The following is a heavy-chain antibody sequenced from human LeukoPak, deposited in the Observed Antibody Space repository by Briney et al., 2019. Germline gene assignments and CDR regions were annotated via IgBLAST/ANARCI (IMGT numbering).Heavy chain of an antibody. D-gene: IGHD3-22*01. V-gene: IGHV3-30*18. CDR2: ISYDGSNK. Sequence: GGSLRLSCAASGFTFSSYGMHWVRQAPGKGLEWVAVISYDGSNKYYADSVKGRFTISRDNSKNMLYLQMNSLRAEDTAVYYCAKGVRYYDSSGYYYWGQGTLVTVSS. CDR1: GFTFSSYG. CDR3: AKGVRYYDSSGYYY. J-gene: IGHJ4*02.